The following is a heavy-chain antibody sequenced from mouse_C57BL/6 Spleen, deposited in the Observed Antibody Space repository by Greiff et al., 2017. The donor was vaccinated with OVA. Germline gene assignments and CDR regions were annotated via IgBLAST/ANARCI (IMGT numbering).Heavy chain of an antibody. V-gene: IGHV1-36*01. J-gene: IGHJ4*01. CDR1: GFTFTDYY. Sequence: EVQLQQSGPVLVKPGPSVKISCKASGFTFTDYYMHWVKQCHGKSLEWIGLVYPYNGGTSYNQKFKGKATLTVDTSTSTAYMELNSLTSENSAVYYWARSGQYYGTLYAMDYWGQGTSVTVSS. CDR3: ARSGQYYGTLYAMDY. CDR2: VYPYNGGT. D-gene: IGHD1-1*01.